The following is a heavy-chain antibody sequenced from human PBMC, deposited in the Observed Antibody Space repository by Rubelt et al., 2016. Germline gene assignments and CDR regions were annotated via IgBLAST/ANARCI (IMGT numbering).Heavy chain of an antibody. CDR1: GYTFTNHW. CDR3: ARRNSGTYSPFDY. Sequence: EVQLVQSGAEVKKPGESLRISCKGSGYTFTNHWISWVRQMPGKGLAWMGRIDPSDSYTNYNPSLRGHVTISVDKSISTAYRQWSSLQASDTAMYYCARRNSGTYSPFDYWGQGTMVTVSP. V-gene: IGHV5-10-1*01. J-gene: IGHJ4*02. D-gene: IGHD1-26*01. CDR2: IDPSDSYT.